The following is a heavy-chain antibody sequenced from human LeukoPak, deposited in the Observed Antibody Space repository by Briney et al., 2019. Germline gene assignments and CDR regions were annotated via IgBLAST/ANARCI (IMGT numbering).Heavy chain of an antibody. Sequence: GGSLRLSCAASGFAFRSYGMHWVRQAPGKGLEWVAVISYDGSNKYYADSVKGRFTISRDNSKNTLYLQMNSLRAEDTAVYYCAKDYCGGDCYPDYWGQGTLVTVSS. D-gene: IGHD2-21*02. CDR2: ISYDGSNK. V-gene: IGHV3-30*18. J-gene: IGHJ4*02. CDR3: AKDYCGGDCYPDY. CDR1: GFAFRSYG.